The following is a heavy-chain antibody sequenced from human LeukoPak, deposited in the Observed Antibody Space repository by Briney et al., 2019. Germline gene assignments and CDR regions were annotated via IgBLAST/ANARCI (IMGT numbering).Heavy chain of an antibody. CDR1: GFTFSSYA. V-gene: IGHV3-23*01. J-gene: IGHJ5*02. Sequence: PGGSLRLSCAASGFTFSSYAMNWVRQAPGEGLEWVSAISGGGGTTYYADSVKGRFTISRDNSKNTLYLQMNSLRAEDTAIYYCARGETTGSSSKRFDPWGQGTLVTVSS. CDR3: ARGETTGSSSKRFDP. D-gene: IGHD6-6*01. CDR2: ISGGGGTT.